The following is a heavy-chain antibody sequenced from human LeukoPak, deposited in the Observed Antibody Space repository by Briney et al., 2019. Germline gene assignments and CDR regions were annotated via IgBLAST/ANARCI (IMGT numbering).Heavy chain of an antibody. CDR1: GDSISNSRYH. Sequence: SETLSLTCAVSGDSISNSRYHWGWIRQPPGKGLECMASIYYTGSTYYNSSLKSRVTISVDTSKNQYSLKLTPVTAADTAVYYCARHLMAVIDPWGQGTLVTVSS. D-gene: IGHD2-8*01. CDR2: IYYTGST. V-gene: IGHV4-39*01. J-gene: IGHJ5*02. CDR3: ARHLMAVIDP.